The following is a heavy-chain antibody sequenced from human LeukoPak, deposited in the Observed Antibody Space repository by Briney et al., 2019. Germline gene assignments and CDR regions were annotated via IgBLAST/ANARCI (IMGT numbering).Heavy chain of an antibody. CDR3: ASSSFVYGSVDY. V-gene: IGHV4-61*01. D-gene: IGHD3-10*01. J-gene: IGHJ4*02. Sequence: SETLSLTCTVSGGSVSSGSYYWSWIRQPPGKGLGWIGYIYYSGSTNYNPSLKSRVTISVDTSKNQFSLKLSSVTAADTAVYYCASSSFVYGSVDYWGQGTLVTVSS. CDR2: IYYSGST. CDR1: GGSVSSGSYY.